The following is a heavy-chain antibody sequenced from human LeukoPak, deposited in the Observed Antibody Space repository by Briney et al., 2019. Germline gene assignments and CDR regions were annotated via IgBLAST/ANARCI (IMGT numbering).Heavy chain of an antibody. J-gene: IGHJ4*02. CDR3: VRVYIYGRSYFDY. D-gene: IGHD5-18*01. CDR2: IHRGGTT. V-gene: IGHV4-38-2*02. Sequence: SETLSLTCTVSGYSINSGFYWGWIRQPPGKGLEWIGTIHRGGTTDYNPSLKSRLTISVDTSKNQFSLHLTSVTAADTAVYYCVRVYIYGRSYFDYWGQGTLVTVSS. CDR1: GYSINSGFY.